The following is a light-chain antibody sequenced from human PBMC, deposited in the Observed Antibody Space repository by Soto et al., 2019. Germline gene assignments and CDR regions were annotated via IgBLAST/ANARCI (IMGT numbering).Light chain of an antibody. J-gene: IGLJ3*02. V-gene: IGLV2-23*02. CDR2: EVN. CDR3: CSYVGSSILM. Sequence: QSALTQPASMSGSPGQSITISCTGTSSDVGLSNLVSWYQHLPGKAPKLIIYEVNERPSGISDRFSGSKSGNTASLTISGLRDEDEADYYCCSYVGSSILMFGGGTKLTVL. CDR1: SSDVGLSNL.